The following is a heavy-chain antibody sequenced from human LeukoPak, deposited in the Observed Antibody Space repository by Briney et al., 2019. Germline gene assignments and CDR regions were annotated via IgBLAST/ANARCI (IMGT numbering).Heavy chain of an antibody. D-gene: IGHD6-13*01. J-gene: IGHJ6*02. CDR3: AREGIAAAGTPIYYYYGMDV. Sequence: ASVMVSCKASGGTFSSYAISWVRQAPGQGLEWMGRIIPILGIANYAQKFQGRVTITADKSTSTAYMELSSLRSEDTAVYYCAREGIAAAGTPIYYYYGMDVWGQGTTVTVSS. V-gene: IGHV1-69*04. CDR2: IIPILGIA. CDR1: GGTFSSYA.